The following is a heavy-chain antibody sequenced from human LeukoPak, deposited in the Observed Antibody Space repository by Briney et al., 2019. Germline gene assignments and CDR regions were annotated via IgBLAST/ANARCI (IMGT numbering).Heavy chain of an antibody. CDR1: GFTFSSYA. D-gene: IGHD3-3*01. CDR3: AKAASDFWSGYQYYFDY. CDR2: ISYDGSNK. Sequence: GGSLRLSCAASGFTFSSYAMHWVRQAPGKGLEWVAVISYDGSNKYYADSVKGRFTISRDNSKNTLYLQMNSLRAEDTAVYYCAKAASDFWSGYQYYFDYWGQGTLVTVSS. V-gene: IGHV3-30-3*01. J-gene: IGHJ4*02.